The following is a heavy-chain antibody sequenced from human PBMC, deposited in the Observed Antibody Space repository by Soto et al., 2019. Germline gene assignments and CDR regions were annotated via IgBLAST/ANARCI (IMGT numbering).Heavy chain of an antibody. Sequence: LRLSCAASGFTVSSNYTSWVRQAPGKGLEWVSVIYSGGSTYYADSVKGRFTISRDNSKNTLYLQMNSLRAEDTAVYYCARYSSARHDAFDIWGQGTMVTVSS. J-gene: IGHJ3*02. D-gene: IGHD3-22*01. CDR2: IYSGGST. CDR1: GFTVSSNY. CDR3: ARYSSARHDAFDI. V-gene: IGHV3-53*01.